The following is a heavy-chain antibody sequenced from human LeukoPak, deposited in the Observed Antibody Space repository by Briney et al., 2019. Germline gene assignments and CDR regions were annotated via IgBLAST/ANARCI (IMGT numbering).Heavy chain of an antibody. CDR2: ISSSSSYI. CDR3: ARSDTPLSAFDI. J-gene: IGHJ3*02. Sequence: GGSLRLSCAASGFTFSSYSMNWVRQAPGKGLEWVSSISSSSSYIYYADSVKGRFTISRDNAKNSLDLQMNSLRAEDTAVYYCARSDTPLSAFDIWGQGTMVTVSS. CDR1: GFTFSSYS. D-gene: IGHD5-18*01. V-gene: IGHV3-21*01.